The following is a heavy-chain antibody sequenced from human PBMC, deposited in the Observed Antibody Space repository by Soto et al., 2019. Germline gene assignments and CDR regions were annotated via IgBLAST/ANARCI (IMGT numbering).Heavy chain of an antibody. CDR3: TSRYCSRTTCPGFDY. Sequence: GSLRLSCAASGFTFSSYEMNWVRQAPGKGLEWVSYISSSGSTIYYADSVKGRFTISRDNAKNSLYLQMNSLRAEDTAVYYCTSRYCSRTTCPGFDYWGQRT. D-gene: IGHD2-2*01. CDR1: GFTFSSYE. V-gene: IGHV3-48*03. CDR2: ISSSGSTI. J-gene: IGHJ4*02.